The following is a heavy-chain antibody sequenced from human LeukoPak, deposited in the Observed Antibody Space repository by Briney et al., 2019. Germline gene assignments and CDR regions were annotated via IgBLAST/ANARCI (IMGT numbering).Heavy chain of an antibody. CDR2: IYYSGST. D-gene: IGHD3-16*01. CDR3: ARGYYDYVWGSQNGGGYFDY. J-gene: IGHJ4*02. CDR1: GGSISSGDYY. V-gene: IGHV4-30-4*01. Sequence: SETLSLTCTVSGGSISSGDYYWSRIRQPPGKGLEWIGYIYYSGSTYYNPSLKSRVTISVDTSKNQFSLKLSSVTAADTAVYYCARGYYDYVWGSQNGGGYFDYWGQGTLVTVSS.